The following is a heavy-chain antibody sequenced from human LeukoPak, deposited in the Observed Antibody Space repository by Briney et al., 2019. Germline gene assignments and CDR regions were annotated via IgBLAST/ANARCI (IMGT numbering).Heavy chain of an antibody. Sequence: SETLSLTCTVSGDSISSSSYYWGWIRQPPGKGLEWIGSIYYSGSTYYNPSLKSRVTISVDTSKNQFSLKLSSVTAADTAVYYCARLPKGGYCSSTSCPRPNYFDYWGQGTLVTVSS. CDR3: ARLPKGGYCSSTSCPRPNYFDY. D-gene: IGHD2-2*01. CDR1: GDSISSSSYY. J-gene: IGHJ4*02. CDR2: IYYSGST. V-gene: IGHV4-39*01.